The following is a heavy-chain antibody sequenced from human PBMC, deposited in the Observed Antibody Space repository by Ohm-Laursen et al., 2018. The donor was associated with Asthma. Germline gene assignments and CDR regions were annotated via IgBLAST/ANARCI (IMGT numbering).Heavy chain of an antibody. CDR2: IYIANT. V-gene: IGHV1-18*04. Sequence: ASVKVSCKASGYSVTSHAFSWGRQAPGQRPEWMGWIYIANTNYAPNFRDRITMTTDTSTNTAYMELRSLTSDDTAVYYCVRDVVDRFDYWGQGSLVIVSS. J-gene: IGHJ4*02. CDR1: GYSVTSHA. CDR3: VRDVVDRFDY. D-gene: IGHD2-21*01.